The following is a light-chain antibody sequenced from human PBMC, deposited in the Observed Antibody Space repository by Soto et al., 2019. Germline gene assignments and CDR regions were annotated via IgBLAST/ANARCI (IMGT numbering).Light chain of an antibody. Sequence: IQMTQSPSTLSGSVGDRVTITCRASQGISSYLAWYQQKPGKAPKLLIYDASNLETGVPSRFSGSGSGTDFTFTISSLQPEDIATYYCQQYDNLSLTFGGGTKVDIK. CDR3: QQYDNLSLT. CDR2: DAS. CDR1: QGISSY. J-gene: IGKJ4*01. V-gene: IGKV1-33*01.